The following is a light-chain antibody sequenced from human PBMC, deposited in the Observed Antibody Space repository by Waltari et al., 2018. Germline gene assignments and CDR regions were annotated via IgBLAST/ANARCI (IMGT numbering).Light chain of an antibody. CDR1: KLGDKI. Sequence: SYELTQPPSVSVSPGQTASITCSGDKLGDKIAFRYQQRPGQSPVLVIYEDTKRPSGIPERFSGSNSGNTATLTISGTQAIDEADYYCQAWDSRTEVFGGGTKLTVL. V-gene: IGLV3-1*01. CDR3: QAWDSRTEV. CDR2: EDT. J-gene: IGLJ2*01.